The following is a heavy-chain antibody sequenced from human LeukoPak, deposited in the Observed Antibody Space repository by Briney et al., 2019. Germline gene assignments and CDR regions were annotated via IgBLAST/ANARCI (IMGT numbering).Heavy chain of an antibody. CDR3: AKGSGYSSGWYTFDY. D-gene: IGHD6-19*01. Sequence: GGSLRLSCATSGFTFSSYVMSWVRQAPGKGLEWVSAMSGSGDNTYYADSVKGRFTISRDNFKNTLYLQMNSLRAEDTAVYYCAKGSGYSSGWYTFDYWGQGTLVTVSS. CDR1: GFTFSSYV. V-gene: IGHV3-23*01. J-gene: IGHJ4*02. CDR2: MSGSGDNT.